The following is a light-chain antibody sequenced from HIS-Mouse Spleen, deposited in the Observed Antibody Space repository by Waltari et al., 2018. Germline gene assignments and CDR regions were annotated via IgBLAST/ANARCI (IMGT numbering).Light chain of an antibody. CDR3: CSYAGSSTVV. CDR2: EGS. Sequence: QSALTQPASVSGSPGQSITIPCPGTSSDVGSYNLVPWYQQQPGKAPKLMIYEGSNRPSGVSNRFSGSKSGNTASLTISGLQAEDEADYYCCSYAGSSTVVFGGGTKLTVL. CDR1: SSDVGSYNL. V-gene: IGLV2-23*01. J-gene: IGLJ2*01.